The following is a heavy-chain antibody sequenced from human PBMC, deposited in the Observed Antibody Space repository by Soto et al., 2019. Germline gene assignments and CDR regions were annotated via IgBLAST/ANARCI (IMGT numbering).Heavy chain of an antibody. Sequence: PSETLSLTCTVSGGSISSSSYYWGWIRQPPGKGLEWIGSIYYSGSTYYNPSLKSRVTISVDTSKNQFSLKLSSVTAADTAVYYCASLKDSSGYYRGFDYWGQGTLVTVSS. D-gene: IGHD3-22*01. J-gene: IGHJ4*02. CDR1: GGSISSSSYY. CDR2: IYYSGST. V-gene: IGHV4-39*01. CDR3: ASLKDSSGYYRGFDY.